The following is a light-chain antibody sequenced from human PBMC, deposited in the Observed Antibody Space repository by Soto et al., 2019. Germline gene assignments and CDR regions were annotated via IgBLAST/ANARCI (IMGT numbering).Light chain of an antibody. V-gene: IGKV3-15*01. CDR3: QQYDNWPWT. CDR2: GAS. J-gene: IGKJ1*01. CDR1: QTISGT. Sequence: DIVITQYPATLSLSPGERATLSCRASQTISGTLAWYQQKPGQAPRLLIHGASTRAPGFPARFSGSGSGTDFTLTISSLQSEDFAVYYCQQYDNWPWTFGQGTKVEIK.